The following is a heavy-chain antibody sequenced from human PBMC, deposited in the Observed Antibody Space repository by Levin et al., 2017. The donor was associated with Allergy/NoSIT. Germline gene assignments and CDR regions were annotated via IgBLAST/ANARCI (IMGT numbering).Heavy chain of an antibody. D-gene: IGHD6-19*01. J-gene: IGHJ4*02. V-gene: IGHV3-23*01. CDR1: GFTFSSFS. CDR2: ISYSGTST. CDR3: ATGGDTYRSGWPGDFDD. Sequence: GGSLRLSCRASGFTFSSFSMSWVRQAPGKGLEWVSTISYSGTSTHYADFVKGRVAISRDNSKNTLYLQMNSLRAEDTATYYCATGGDTYRSGWPGDFDDGGQGSLVTVSA.